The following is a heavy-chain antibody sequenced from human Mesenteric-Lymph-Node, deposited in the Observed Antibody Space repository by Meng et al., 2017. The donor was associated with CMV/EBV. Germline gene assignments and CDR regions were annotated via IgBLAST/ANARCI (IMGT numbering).Heavy chain of an antibody. CDR1: GYTFISYY. D-gene: IGHD2-2*01. CDR2: INPSGGST. J-gene: IGHJ2*01. CDR3: ARDFRCGSTSCPHWYFDL. Sequence: ASVKVSCKASGYTFISYYMHWVRQAPGQGLEWMGIINPSGGSTSYAQKFQGRVTMTRDTSITTAYMELSRVTYDDTAVYYCARDFRCGSTSCPHWYFDLWGRGTLVTVSS. V-gene: IGHV1-46*01.